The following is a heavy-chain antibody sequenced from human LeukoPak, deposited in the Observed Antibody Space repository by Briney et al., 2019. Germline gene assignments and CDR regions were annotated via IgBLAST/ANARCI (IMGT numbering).Heavy chain of an antibody. J-gene: IGHJ4*02. V-gene: IGHV3-30*18. CDR2: ISYDGSNK. CDR3: AKDHPIVGAVGGFCDY. Sequence: GGSLRLSCAASGFTFSNYGMHWVRQAPGKGLEWVSFISYDGSNKYYADSVKGRFTISRDNSKNTLYLQMNSLRAEDTAVYYCAKDHPIVGAVGGFCDYWGQGTLVTVSS. CDR1: GFTFSNYG. D-gene: IGHD1-26*01.